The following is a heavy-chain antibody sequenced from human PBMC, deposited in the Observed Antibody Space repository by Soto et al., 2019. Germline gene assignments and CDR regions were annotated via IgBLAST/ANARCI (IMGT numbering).Heavy chain of an antibody. CDR1: GYTFTSYG. CDR3: ARSISPAAADYYYYMDV. Sequence: ASVKVSCKASGYTFTSYGISWVRQAPGQGLEWMGWISAYNGNTNYAQKLQGRVTMTTDTSTSTAYMELRSLRSDDTAVYYCARSISPAAADYYYYMDVWGKGTTVTVSS. D-gene: IGHD6-13*01. CDR2: ISAYNGNT. V-gene: IGHV1-18*01. J-gene: IGHJ6*03.